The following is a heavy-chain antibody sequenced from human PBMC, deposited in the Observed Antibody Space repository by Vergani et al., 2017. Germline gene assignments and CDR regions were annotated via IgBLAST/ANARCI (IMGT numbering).Heavy chain of an antibody. V-gene: IGHV3-11*01. Sequence: QVQLVESGGGLVKPGGSLRLSCAASGFTFSDYYMSWIRQAPGKGLEWVSYISSSGSTIYYADSVKGRFTISRDNAKNSLYLQMNSLRSDDTAVYYCARDTDIVATIIPYYYYGMDVWGQGTTVTVSS. CDR1: GFTFSDYY. D-gene: IGHD5-12*01. CDR2: ISSSGSTI. J-gene: IGHJ6*02. CDR3: ARDTDIVATIIPYYYYGMDV.